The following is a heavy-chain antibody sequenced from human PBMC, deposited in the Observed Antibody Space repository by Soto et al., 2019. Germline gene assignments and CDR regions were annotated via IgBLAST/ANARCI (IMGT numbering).Heavy chain of an antibody. CDR2: ISYDGSNK. Sequence: QVQLVESGGGVVQPGRSLRLSCAASGFTFSSYDIHWVRQAPGKGLEWVAVISYDGSNKYYADSVKGRFTISRDNSKNQLYLQKNRLRTEDTAMDHWAKEGAGAALAKRGQGTPLTVSP. D-gene: IGHD6-19*01. J-gene: IGHJ4*02. V-gene: IGHV3-30*18. CDR1: GFTFSSYD. CDR3: AKEGAGAALAK.